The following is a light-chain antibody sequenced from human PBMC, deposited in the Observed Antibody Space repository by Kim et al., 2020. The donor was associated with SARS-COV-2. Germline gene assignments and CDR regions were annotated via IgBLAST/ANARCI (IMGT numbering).Light chain of an antibody. CDR3: QQYVTSPPYT. CDR2: AAS. J-gene: IGKJ2*01. V-gene: IGKV3-20*01. Sequence: SPGPLSLSPGERATLSCRASQSVGSSYLAWYQQKPGQAPRLLIYAASSRATGIPGRFSGSGSGTDFTLTITRLEPEDAALYYCQQYVTSPPYTFGQGTKLEI. CDR1: QSVGSSY.